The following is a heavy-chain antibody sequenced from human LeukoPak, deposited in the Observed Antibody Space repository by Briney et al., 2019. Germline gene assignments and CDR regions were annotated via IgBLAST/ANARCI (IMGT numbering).Heavy chain of an antibody. Sequence: GGSLRLSCAAYGFTFTSYWLTWVRQAPGKGLEWVANINQDGGTVYYVDSMKGRFTISRDNAKNLVYLQINSLRAEDTAVYFWARPTLWRFDYWGQGALVTVSS. V-gene: IGHV3-7*01. D-gene: IGHD1-1*01. CDR3: ARPTLWRFDY. CDR1: GFTFTSYW. CDR2: INQDGGTV. J-gene: IGHJ4*02.